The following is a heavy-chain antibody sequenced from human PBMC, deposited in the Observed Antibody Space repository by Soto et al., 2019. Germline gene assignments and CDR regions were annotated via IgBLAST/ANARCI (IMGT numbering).Heavy chain of an antibody. CDR1: GFTFSSHG. J-gene: IGHJ5*02. D-gene: IGHD1-1*01. V-gene: IGHV3-30*03. CDR2: ISYDGSNK. Sequence: QVQLVESGGGVVQPGRSLRLSCAASGFTFSSHGMHWVRQAPGKGLEWVAVISYDGSNKYYADSVKGRFTTSRDNSKNTLYLQLNSLRAEDTDVYYCAVTTGWGGFDTCGQGTLVTVSS. CDR3: AVTTGWGGFDT.